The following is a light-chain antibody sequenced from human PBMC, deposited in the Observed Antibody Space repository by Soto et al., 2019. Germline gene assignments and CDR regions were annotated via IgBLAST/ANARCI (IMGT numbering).Light chain of an antibody. CDR1: QSVSSSY. V-gene: IGKV3-20*01. J-gene: IGKJ3*01. CDR3: QQDGSSPRIT. CDR2: GAS. Sequence: EIVLTQSPGTLSLSPGERATLSCGASQSVSSSYLAWYQQKPGPAPRLLIYGASSRATGIPDRFSVNGSGTGFTLTVSSLEPEDFAVYYCQQDGSSPRITFGPGTKVDIK.